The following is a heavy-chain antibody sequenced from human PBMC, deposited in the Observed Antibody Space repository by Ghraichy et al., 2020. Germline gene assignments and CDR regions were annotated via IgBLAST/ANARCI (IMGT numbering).Heavy chain of an antibody. Sequence: LSLTCAASGFILSSDWMHWVRQVPGKGLVWVSHINPDGTITNYVDSVKGRFTISRDIAKNTLYLQMNSLTVDDTALYYCTKGGSTALGDWGQGTLVTVSS. J-gene: IGHJ4*02. CDR3: TKGGSTALGD. CDR1: GFILSSDW. CDR2: INPDGTIT. D-gene: IGHD3-16*01. V-gene: IGHV3-74*01.